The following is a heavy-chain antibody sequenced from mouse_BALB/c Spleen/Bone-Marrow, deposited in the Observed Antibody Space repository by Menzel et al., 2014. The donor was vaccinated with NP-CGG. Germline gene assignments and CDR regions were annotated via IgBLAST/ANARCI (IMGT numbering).Heavy chain of an antibody. J-gene: IGHJ1*01. CDR2: IRNKAKGYTS. D-gene: IGHD2-4*01. Sequence: EVKLVESGGGLVQPGGSLRLSCATSGFTFTDYYMSWVRQPPGKALGWLGFIRNKAKGYTSEYSASVKGRFTISRDNSQSIIHLQVNTLRAEDSATYYCARDINYDIYWYFDVWGAGITVTVSS. CDR1: GFTFTDYY. CDR3: ARDINYDIYWYFDV. V-gene: IGHV7-3*02.